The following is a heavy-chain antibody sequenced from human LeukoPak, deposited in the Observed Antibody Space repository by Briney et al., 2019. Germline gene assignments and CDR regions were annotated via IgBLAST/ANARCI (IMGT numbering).Heavy chain of an antibody. D-gene: IGHD6-19*01. Sequence: ASVKVSCKASGYTFTSYYMHWVRQAPGQGLEWMGIINPSGGSTSYAQKFQGRVTMTRDTSTSTVYMELSSLRSEDTAVYYCAREEIKGPAVAGPHYYYYYGMDVWGQGTTVTVSS. CDR1: GYTFTSYY. V-gene: IGHV1-46*01. J-gene: IGHJ6*02. CDR2: INPSGGST. CDR3: AREEIKGPAVAGPHYYYYYGMDV.